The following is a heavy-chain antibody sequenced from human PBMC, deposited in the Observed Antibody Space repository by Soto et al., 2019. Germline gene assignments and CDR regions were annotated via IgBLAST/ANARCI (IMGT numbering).Heavy chain of an antibody. CDR2: VNPIGGMS. Sequence: QVQLVQSGAEVKKPGSSVKISCTASGGTFNFYTINWVRQAPGQGLEWVGRVNPIGGMSISAQRFQGLVTLSADKCSSKAYRDLTSVRSDATAIYYCETSYGSGSTHCYYWGKGTQVSVS. CDR1: GGTFNFYT. J-gene: IGHJ4*02. V-gene: IGHV1-69*02. CDR3: ETSYGSGSTHCYY. D-gene: IGHD3-10*01.